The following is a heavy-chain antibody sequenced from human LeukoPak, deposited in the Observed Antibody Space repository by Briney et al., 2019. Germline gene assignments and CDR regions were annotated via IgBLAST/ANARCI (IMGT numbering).Heavy chain of an antibody. CDR3: AREAYSSSSYYYYYYMDV. V-gene: IGHV4-39*07. CDR2: IYYSGST. Sequence: SETLSLTCTVSGGSISSSSYYWGWIRQPPGKGLEWIGSIYYSGSTYYNPSLKSRVTISVDTSKNQFSLKLSSVTAADTAVYYCAREAYSSSSYYYYYYMDVWGKGTTVTVSS. D-gene: IGHD6-6*01. CDR1: GGSISSSSYY. J-gene: IGHJ6*03.